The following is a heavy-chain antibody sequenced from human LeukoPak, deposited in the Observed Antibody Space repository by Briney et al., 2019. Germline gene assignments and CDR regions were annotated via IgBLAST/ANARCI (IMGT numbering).Heavy chain of an antibody. CDR3: TTGFYSSGYCCCDAFDI. CDR1: GFTFSSYT. V-gene: IGHV3-15*01. Sequence: GGSLRLSCAASGFTFSSYTMSWVRQAPGKGLEWVGRIKSKTDGGTTDYAAPVKGRFTISRDDSKNTLYLQMNSLKTEDTAVYYCTTGFYSSGYCCCDAFDIWGQGTMVTVSS. D-gene: IGHD3-22*01. CDR2: IKSKTDGGTT. J-gene: IGHJ3*02.